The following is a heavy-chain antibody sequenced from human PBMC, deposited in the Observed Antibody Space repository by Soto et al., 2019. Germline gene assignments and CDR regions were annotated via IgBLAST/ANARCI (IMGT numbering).Heavy chain of an antibody. D-gene: IGHD3-9*01. CDR1: GFTFSSYA. J-gene: IGHJ4*02. CDR3: AKRGYDILTGYYTPFDY. Sequence: PGGSLRLSCAASGFTFSSYAMSWVRQAPGKGLEWVSAISGSGGSTYYADSVKGRFTISRDNSKNTLYLQMNSLRAEDTAVYYCAKRGYDILTGYYTPFDYWGQGTLVTVSS. V-gene: IGHV3-23*01. CDR2: ISGSGGST.